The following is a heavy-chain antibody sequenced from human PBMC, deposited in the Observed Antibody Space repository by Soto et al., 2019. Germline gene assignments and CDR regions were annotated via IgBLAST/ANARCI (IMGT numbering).Heavy chain of an antibody. J-gene: IGHJ4*02. CDR3: ARGRYGDY. CDR1: GYAFTTYG. Sequence: QVHLVQSGAEVKKPGASVKVSCQASGYAFTTYGITWVRQAPGQGLEWMGWISAHNGNTNYAQKLQGRVTVTRDTSTSTAYTELRRLTSDDTAVYYCARGRYGDYWGQGALVTVSS. CDR2: ISAHNGNT. V-gene: IGHV1-18*01. D-gene: IGHD1-1*01.